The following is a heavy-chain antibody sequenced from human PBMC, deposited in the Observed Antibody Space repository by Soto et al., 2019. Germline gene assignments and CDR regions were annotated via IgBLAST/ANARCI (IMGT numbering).Heavy chain of an antibody. CDR3: ARSRRDRAAAAIFDY. J-gene: IGHJ4*02. CDR1: GFTFSDYY. Sequence: GGSLRLSCAASGFTFSDYYMSWIRQAPGKGLEWVSYISSSGSTIYYADSVKGRFTISRDNAKNSLYLQMNSLRAEDTAVYYCARSRRDRAAAAIFDYRGQGTLVTVSS. V-gene: IGHV3-11*01. CDR2: ISSSGSTI. D-gene: IGHD6-13*01.